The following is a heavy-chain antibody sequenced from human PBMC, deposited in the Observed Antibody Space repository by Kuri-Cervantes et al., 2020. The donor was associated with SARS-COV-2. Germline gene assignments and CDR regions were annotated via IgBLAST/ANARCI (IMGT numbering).Heavy chain of an antibody. CDR2: IYSGGST. D-gene: IGHD6-13*01. CDR1: GFTVSSNY. CDR3: ARQWQLVESRWFDP. Sequence: GGSLRLSCAASGFTVSSNYMSWVRQAPGKGLEWVSVIYSGGSTYYADSVKGRFTISRHNSKNTLYLQMNSLRAEDTAVYYCARQWQLVESRWFDPWGQGTLVTVSS. V-gene: IGHV3-53*04. J-gene: IGHJ5*02.